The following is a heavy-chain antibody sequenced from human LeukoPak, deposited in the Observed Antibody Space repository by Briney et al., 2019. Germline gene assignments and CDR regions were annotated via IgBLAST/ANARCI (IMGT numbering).Heavy chain of an antibody. CDR3: ARDLIVVVPAATNWFDP. J-gene: IGHJ5*02. CDR2: IYYSGST. V-gene: IGHV4-59*12. D-gene: IGHD2-2*01. CDR1: GGSISNYY. Sequence: SETLSLTCTVSGGSISNYYWSWIRQPPGKGLEWIGYIYYSGSTNYNPSLKSRVTMSVDTSKNQFSLKLSSVTAADTAVYYCARDLIVVVPAATNWFDPWGQGTLVTVSS.